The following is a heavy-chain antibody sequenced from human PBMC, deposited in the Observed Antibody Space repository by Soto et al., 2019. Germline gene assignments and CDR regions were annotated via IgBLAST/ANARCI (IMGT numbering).Heavy chain of an antibody. CDR3: ASGSLGY. CDR1: GYTLTNYY. D-gene: IGHD1-1*01. V-gene: IGHV1-46*01. Sequence: GASVKVSCKASGYTLTNYYIHWMRQAPGHGLEWMGMINPTGDTTTYTQKFQGRVTMTRDTSTSTVYMELDSLRSEDTAIYYCASGSLGYWGQGSLVTVSS. CDR2: INPTGDTT. J-gene: IGHJ4*02.